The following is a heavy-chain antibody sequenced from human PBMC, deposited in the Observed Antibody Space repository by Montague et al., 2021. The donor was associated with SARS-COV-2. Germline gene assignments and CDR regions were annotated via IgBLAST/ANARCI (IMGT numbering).Heavy chain of an antibody. D-gene: IGHD2-21*02. J-gene: IGHJ4*02. CDR2: INHSGST. V-gene: IGHV4-34*01. CDR3: VVVVPAMRPRSDY. Sequence: SETLSLTCAVYGGSFSVYYWSWIRQLPGKGLEWIGEINHSGSTNXNPSLKSRVTISSDTSKNQFSLKLNSVTAADTAVYFCVVVVPAMRPRSDYWGQGTLVTVSS. CDR1: GGSFSVYY.